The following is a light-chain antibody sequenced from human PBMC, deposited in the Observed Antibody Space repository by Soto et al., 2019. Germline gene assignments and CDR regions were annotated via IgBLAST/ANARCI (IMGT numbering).Light chain of an antibody. Sequence: EIVLTQSPGTLSLSPGERATLSCRASQSISDNYLAWYQQKPGQAPRLLIFGASTRATGIPDRLSGSGSGTDFTLTITRLEPEDFAVYFCLRYTSSQWTFGPGTKVEIK. J-gene: IGKJ1*01. CDR1: QSISDNY. V-gene: IGKV3-20*01. CDR2: GAS. CDR3: LRYTSSQWT.